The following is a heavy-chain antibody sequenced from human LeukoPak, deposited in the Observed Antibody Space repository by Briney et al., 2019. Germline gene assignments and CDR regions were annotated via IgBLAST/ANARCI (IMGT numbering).Heavy chain of an antibody. Sequence: PGGSLRLSCAASGFTFSSYAMHWVRQAPGKGLGWVAVISYDGSNKYYTDSVKGRFTISRDNSKNTLYLQMNSLRAEDTAVYYCARDHGSYYYFDYWGQGTLVTVSS. J-gene: IGHJ4*02. CDR2: ISYDGSNK. CDR3: ARDHGSYYYFDY. V-gene: IGHV3-30-3*01. CDR1: GFTFSSYA. D-gene: IGHD1-26*01.